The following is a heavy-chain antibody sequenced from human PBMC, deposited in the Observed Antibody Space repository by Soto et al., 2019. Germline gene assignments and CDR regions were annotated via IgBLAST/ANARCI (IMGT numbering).Heavy chain of an antibody. J-gene: IGHJ4*02. D-gene: IGHD2-21*02. V-gene: IGHV1-69*02. Sequence: VQLVQSGAEVKKPGSSVKVSCKTSGGTFNNYTINWVRQAPGQGLEWMGRIITVVDIANSALKFRDRVSIPTDNATSTAYMELSSLRSEDTAMYYFASEVTYTDLDYLFDNWGQGTLVTVSS. CDR2: IITVVDIA. CDR1: GGTFNNYT. CDR3: ASEVTYTDLDYLFDN.